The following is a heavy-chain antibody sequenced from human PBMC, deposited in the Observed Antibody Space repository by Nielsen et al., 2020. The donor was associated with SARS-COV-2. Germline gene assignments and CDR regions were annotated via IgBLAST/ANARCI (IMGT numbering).Heavy chain of an antibody. D-gene: IGHD3-3*01. CDR3: ARDGASGRFYDWLSHFDL. Sequence: SETLSLTCSVSGGSITDSNYYWTWIRQPPGKGLEWIGEVSHSGSTNTNPSLKSRVTISVDTSKSQFSLKLRSVTAADTAVYYCARDGASGRFYDWLSHFDLWGRGTLVTVSS. V-gene: IGHV4-39*07. J-gene: IGHJ2*01. CDR1: GGSITDSNYY. CDR2: VSHSGST.